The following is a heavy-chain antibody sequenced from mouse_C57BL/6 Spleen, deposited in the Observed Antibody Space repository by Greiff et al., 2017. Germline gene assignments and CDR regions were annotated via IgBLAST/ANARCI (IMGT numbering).Heavy chain of an antibody. J-gene: IGHJ2*01. CDR2: ISYDGSN. CDR1: GYSITSGYY. V-gene: IGHV3-6*01. Sequence: ESGPGLVKPSQSLSLTCSVTGYSITSGYYWNWIRQFPGNKLEWMGYISYDGSNNYNPSLKNRISITRDTSKNQCFLKLNSVTTEDTATYYCAREEVYGRNFVYRGQSTTLTESS. D-gene: IGHD1-1*01. CDR3: AREEVYGRNFVY.